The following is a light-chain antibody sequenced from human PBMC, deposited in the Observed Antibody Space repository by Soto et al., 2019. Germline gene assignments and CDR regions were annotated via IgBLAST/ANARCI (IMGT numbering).Light chain of an antibody. J-gene: IGLJ3*02. CDR1: SSDVGSYNY. CDR2: EVS. CDR3: SSYTSTATRV. V-gene: IGLV2-14*01. Sequence: QSALTQPASVSGSPGQSITIYCTGTSSDVGSYNYVSWYQQHPGKAPKLMIYEVSNRPSGVSDRFSGSKSGNTASLTISGLQAEDEADYYCSSYTSTATRVFGGGTKLTVL.